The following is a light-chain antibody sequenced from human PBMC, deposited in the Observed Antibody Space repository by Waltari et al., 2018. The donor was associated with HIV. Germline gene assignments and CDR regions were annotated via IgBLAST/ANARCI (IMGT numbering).Light chain of an antibody. CDR1: SRYGGTYNY. V-gene: IGLV2-14*01. CDR2: GVT. Sequence: QSALTQPAPVSWAFGQSIPIPCPGTSRYGGTYNYFSWYQQHPGKAPKLIIYGVTHRPSGVSNRFSGSKSGNTASLTISGLQAEDEADYSCSSYTSNNILVFGGGTKLTVL. CDR3: SSYTSNNILV. J-gene: IGLJ3*02.